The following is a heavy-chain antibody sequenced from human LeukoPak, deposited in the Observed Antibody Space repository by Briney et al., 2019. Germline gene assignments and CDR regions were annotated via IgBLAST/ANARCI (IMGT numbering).Heavy chain of an antibody. CDR1: GFTLSSYA. CDR3: AKGADYYDSSGYYYAEYFQH. D-gene: IGHD3-22*01. Sequence: GGSLRLSCAASGFTLSSYAMSWVRQAPGKGLEWVSAISGSGGSTYYADSVKGRFTISRDNSKNTLYLQMNSLRAEDTAVYYCAKGADYYDSSGYYYAEYFQHWGQGTLVTVSS. V-gene: IGHV3-23*01. J-gene: IGHJ1*01. CDR2: ISGSGGST.